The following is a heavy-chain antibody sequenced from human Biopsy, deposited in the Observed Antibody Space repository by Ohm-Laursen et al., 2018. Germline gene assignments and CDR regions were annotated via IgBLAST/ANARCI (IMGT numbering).Heavy chain of an antibody. J-gene: IGHJ5*01. CDR2: ISGLNGIK. CDR1: GYTYSDYG. D-gene: IGHD4-11*01. CDR3: TRDLQTRAETFDS. Sequence: ASVKVSCKTSGYTYSDYGVSWVRQAPGQGLERMGWISGLNGIKTSASKFQGRLTMTTDRSASTAYMELRGLRSDDTAVYYCTRDLQTRAETFDSWGQGTLVIVSS. V-gene: IGHV1-18*01.